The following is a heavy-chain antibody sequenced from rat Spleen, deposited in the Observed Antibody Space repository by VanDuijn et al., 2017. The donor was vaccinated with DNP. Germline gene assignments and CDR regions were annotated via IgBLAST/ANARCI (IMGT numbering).Heavy chain of an antibody. V-gene: IGHV3-1*01. Sequence: EVQLQESGPGLVKPSQSLSLTCSVTGYSITSDYWGWIRQFPGNKMEYIGHISYSGSPNYNPSLKSRISITRDTSNNQFFLHLNSVTTEDTATYYCARWVWYFDYWGQGVMVTVSS. CDR1: GYSITSDY. J-gene: IGHJ2*01. CDR3: ARWVWYFDY. CDR2: ISYSGSP.